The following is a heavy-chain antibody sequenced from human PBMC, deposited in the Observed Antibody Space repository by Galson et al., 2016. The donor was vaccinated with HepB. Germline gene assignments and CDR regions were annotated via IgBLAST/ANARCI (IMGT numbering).Heavy chain of an antibody. J-gene: IGHJ1*01. CDR2: TYYRSRWIN. V-gene: IGHV6-1*01. D-gene: IGHD4-23*01. CDR1: GDSVSSNGAT. CDR3: ARETHGGHHDEN. Sequence: CAISGDSVSSNGATWNWIRQSPSRGLEWLGRTYYRSRWINNYAESVKSRITINPDTSKNQFSLHLDSVTPEDTALYYCARETHGGHHDENWGQGTLVTVSS.